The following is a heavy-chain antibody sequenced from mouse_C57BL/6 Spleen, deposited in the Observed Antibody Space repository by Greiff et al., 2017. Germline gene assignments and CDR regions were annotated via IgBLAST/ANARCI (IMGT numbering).Heavy chain of an antibody. D-gene: IGHD1-1*02. CDR2: ISYDGSN. CDR1: GYSITSGYY. Sequence: EVKLQESGPGLVKPSQSLSLPCSVTGYSITSGYYWNWIRQFPGNKLEWMGYISYDGSNNYNPSLKNRISITRDTSKNQFFLKLNSVTTEDTATYYCAEGSPFDYWGQGTTLTVSS. V-gene: IGHV3-6*01. CDR3: AEGSPFDY. J-gene: IGHJ2*01.